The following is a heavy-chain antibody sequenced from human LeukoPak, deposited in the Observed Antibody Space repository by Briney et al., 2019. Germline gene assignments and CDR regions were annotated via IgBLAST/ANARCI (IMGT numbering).Heavy chain of an antibody. V-gene: IGHV4-61*01. Sequence: PSETLSLTCTVSGGSVSSGSYYWSWIRQPPGKGLEWIGYIYYSGSTNYNPSLKSRVTISIDTSKNQFSLKLSSVTAADTAVYYYARVTSRPGAYGDHFDYWGQGTLVTVSS. CDR2: IYYSGST. J-gene: IGHJ4*02. CDR1: GGSVSSGSYY. D-gene: IGHD4-17*01. CDR3: ARVTSRPGAYGDHFDY.